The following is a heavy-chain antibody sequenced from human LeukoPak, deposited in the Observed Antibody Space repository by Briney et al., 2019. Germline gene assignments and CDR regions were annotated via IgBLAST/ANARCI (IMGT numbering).Heavy chain of an antibody. CDR3: ARVDGSGSIPDY. CDR1: GFTFSRYW. D-gene: IGHD3-22*01. J-gene: IGHJ4*02. Sequence: GGSLRLSCAASGFTFSRYWMSWVRQAPGKGLEWVASIKQDGSERYYVDSVMGRFTISRDNAKNSLHPQMNSVRAEDTAVYYCARVDGSGSIPDYWGLGTLVIVSS. V-gene: IGHV3-7*01. CDR2: IKQDGSER.